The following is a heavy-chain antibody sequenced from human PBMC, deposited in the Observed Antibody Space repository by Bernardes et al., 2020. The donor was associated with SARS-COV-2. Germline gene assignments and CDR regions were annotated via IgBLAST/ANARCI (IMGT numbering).Heavy chain of an antibody. J-gene: IGHJ4*02. CDR3: ARGIEAAGTGFWGD. D-gene: IGHD6-13*01. V-gene: IGHV1-8*01. CDR1: GYTFTSND. CDR2: MNPNSGNT. Sequence: ASMKVSCKASGYTFTSNDINWVRQATGQGLEWMGWMNPNSGNTGYAQKFQGRVTMTRDTSISTAYMELRSLTSEDTAVYYCARGIEAAGTGFWGDWGQGTLVTVSS.